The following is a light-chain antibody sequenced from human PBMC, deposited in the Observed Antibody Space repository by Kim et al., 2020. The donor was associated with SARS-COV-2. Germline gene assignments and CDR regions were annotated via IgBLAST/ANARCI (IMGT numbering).Light chain of an antibody. CDR3: QQYEGLST. V-gene: IGKV1-5*03. CDR1: QNINSC. J-gene: IGKJ1*01. Sequence: SSSVGDRVTITCRATQNINSCLDWYQQKPGKAPKLLIYEASSLETGVPSRFSGSASGTEFTLTINSLQPDDFATYYCQQYEGLSTFGQGTKVDIK. CDR2: EAS.